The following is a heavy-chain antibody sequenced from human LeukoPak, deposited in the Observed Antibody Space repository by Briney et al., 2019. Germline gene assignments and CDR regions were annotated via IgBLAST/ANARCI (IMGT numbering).Heavy chain of an antibody. CDR3: VRAIGLAVALGGFDI. V-gene: IGHV1-46*01. Sequence: GASVKVSCKASGYTFTSYYMHWVRQAPGQGLEWMGIINPSGGSTSYAQKFQGRVTMTRDTSTSTVYMELSSLRSEDTAVYYCVRAIGLAVALGGFDIWGQGTMVTVSS. J-gene: IGHJ3*02. D-gene: IGHD2-21*01. CDR2: INPSGGST. CDR1: GYTFTSYY.